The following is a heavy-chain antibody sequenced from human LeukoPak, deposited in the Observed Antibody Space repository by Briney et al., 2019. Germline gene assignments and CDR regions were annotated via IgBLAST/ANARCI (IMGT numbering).Heavy chain of an antibody. Sequence: PGGSLRLSCAASGFTFSSYGMHWVRQAPGKGLEWVAVISYDGSNKYYADSVKGRFTISRDNSKNTLYLQMNSLRAEDTAVYYCASATMTTVTTFYYYGMDVWGQGTTVTVSS. CDR2: ISYDGSNK. D-gene: IGHD4-17*01. CDR3: ASATMTTVTTFYYYGMDV. CDR1: GFTFSSYG. J-gene: IGHJ6*02. V-gene: IGHV3-30*03.